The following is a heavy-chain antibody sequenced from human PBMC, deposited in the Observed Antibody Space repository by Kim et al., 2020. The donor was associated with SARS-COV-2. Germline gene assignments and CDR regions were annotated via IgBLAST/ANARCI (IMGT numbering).Heavy chain of an antibody. V-gene: IGHV3-21*01. D-gene: IGHD3-10*01. J-gene: IGHJ3*02. CDR3: ARTGHKWFGETGDI. Sequence: ADSVKGRFTISRDNAKNSLYLQMNSLRAEDTAVYYCARTGHKWFGETGDIWGQGTMVTVSS.